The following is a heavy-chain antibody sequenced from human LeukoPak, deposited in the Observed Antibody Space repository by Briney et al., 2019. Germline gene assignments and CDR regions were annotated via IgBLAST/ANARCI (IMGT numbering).Heavy chain of an antibody. Sequence: GGSLRLSCAASGFTFSSYGMSWVRQAPGKGLVWVSRINSDGSSTSYADSVKGRFTISRDNAKNTLYLQMNSLRAEDTAVYYCAELGITMIGGVWGKGTTVTISS. CDR1: GFTFSSYG. D-gene: IGHD3-10*02. J-gene: IGHJ6*04. V-gene: IGHV3-74*01. CDR3: AELGITMIGGV. CDR2: INSDGSST.